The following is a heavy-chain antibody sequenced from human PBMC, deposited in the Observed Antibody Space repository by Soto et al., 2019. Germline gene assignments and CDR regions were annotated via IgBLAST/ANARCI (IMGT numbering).Heavy chain of an antibody. Sequence: GGSLRLSCAASGFTFSGYAMSWVRQAPGKGLEWVSAISGSGGSTYYADSVKGRFTISRDNSKNTLYLQMNSLRAEDTAVYYCAKRTMVARDIDYWGQGTLVTVSS. CDR3: AKRTMVARDIDY. V-gene: IGHV3-23*01. CDR1: GFTFSGYA. J-gene: IGHJ4*02. D-gene: IGHD3-10*01. CDR2: ISGSGGST.